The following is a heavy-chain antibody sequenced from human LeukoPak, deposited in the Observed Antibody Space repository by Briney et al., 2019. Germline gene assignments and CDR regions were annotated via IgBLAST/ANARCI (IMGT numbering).Heavy chain of an antibody. D-gene: IGHD3-3*01. CDR2: ISAYNGNT. J-gene: IGHJ5*02. CDR1: GYTFTSYG. CDR3: ARVSDFWSGRRGWFDP. V-gene: IGHV1-18*01. Sequence: ASVKVSCKASGYTFTSYGISWVRQAPGQGLEWMGWISAYNGNTNYAQKLQGRVTMTTDTSTSTAYMELRSLRSDDTAVYYCARVSDFWSGRRGWFDPWGQGTLVTVSS.